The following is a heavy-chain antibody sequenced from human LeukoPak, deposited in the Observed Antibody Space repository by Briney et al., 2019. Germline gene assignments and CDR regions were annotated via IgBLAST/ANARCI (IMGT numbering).Heavy chain of an antibody. J-gene: IGHJ4*02. CDR2: IYPGDSDT. V-gene: IGHV5-51*01. D-gene: IGHD3-10*01. CDR3: WGLGNGYGGFEDFRIDY. CDR1: GYRFTSYW. Sequence: PGEPLNISCKASGYRFTSYWIGWVRPMPGKVLEWMGIIYPGDSDTRYSPSFQRQITISVDKSISTAYVLWRSRKASDTVMYFCWGLGNGYGGFEDFRIDYWGQGTPVTVSS.